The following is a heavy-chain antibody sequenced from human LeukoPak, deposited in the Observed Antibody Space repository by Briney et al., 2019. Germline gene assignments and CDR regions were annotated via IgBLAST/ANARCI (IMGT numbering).Heavy chain of an antibody. CDR1: GFTVSRNY. Sequence: GGSLRLSCAASGFTVSRNYMNWVRQAPGKGLEWVSLIYSGSSTNYADSVKGRFTISRDNSKNTLYLQMNSLRAEDTAVYYCARGPRPGSSGYPNLDYWGQGTLDTVSS. J-gene: IGHJ4*02. CDR3: ARGPRPGSSGYPNLDY. D-gene: IGHD3-22*01. CDR2: IYSGSST. V-gene: IGHV3-53*01.